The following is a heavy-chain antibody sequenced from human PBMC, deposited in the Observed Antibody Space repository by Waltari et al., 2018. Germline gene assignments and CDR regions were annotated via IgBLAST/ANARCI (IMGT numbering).Heavy chain of an antibody. V-gene: IGHV4-34*01. Sequence: QVQLQQWGAGLLKPSETLSLTCAVYGGSFSGYYWSWIRQPPGKGLEWIGEINHSGSNNYNPSLKSRVTISVDTSKNQFSLKLSSVTAADTAVYYCARVRGGSGSYSILDWGQGTLVTVSS. CDR1: GGSFSGYY. J-gene: IGHJ4*02. D-gene: IGHD3-10*01. CDR3: ARVRGGSGSYSILD. CDR2: INHSGSN.